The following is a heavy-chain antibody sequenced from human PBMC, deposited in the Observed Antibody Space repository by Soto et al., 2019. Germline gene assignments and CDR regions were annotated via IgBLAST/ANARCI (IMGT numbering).Heavy chain of an antibody. Sequence: QVQLVQSGAEVKKPGASVKVSCKASGYTFTTHGISWVRQAPGQGLEWMGWVSGDNGHTNYAQSLQGRVIMTTDTSTNTAYMELRSLRSDDTAVYYCARGLGYCRIATCYREWFDPWGQGTLVTVSS. J-gene: IGHJ5*02. CDR2: VSGDNGHT. CDR1: GYTFTTHG. CDR3: ARGLGYCRIATCYREWFDP. V-gene: IGHV1-18*01. D-gene: IGHD2-2*01.